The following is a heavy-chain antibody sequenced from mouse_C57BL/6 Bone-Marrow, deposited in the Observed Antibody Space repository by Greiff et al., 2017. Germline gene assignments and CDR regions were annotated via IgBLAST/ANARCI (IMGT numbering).Heavy chain of an antibody. V-gene: IGHV1-64*01. Sequence: QVQLQHSGAELVKPGASVKLSCKASGYTFTSYWMHWVKQRPGQGLEWIGMIHPNSGSTNYNEKFKSKATLTVDKSSSTAYMQLSSLTSEDSAVYYCAVYYDYYAMDYWVQGTSVTVSS. CDR2: IHPNSGST. D-gene: IGHD2-1*01. CDR3: AVYYDYYAMDY. J-gene: IGHJ4*01. CDR1: GYTFTSYW.